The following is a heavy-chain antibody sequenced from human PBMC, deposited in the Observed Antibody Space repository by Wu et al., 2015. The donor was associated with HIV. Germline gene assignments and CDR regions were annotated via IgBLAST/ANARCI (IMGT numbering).Heavy chain of an antibody. J-gene: IGHJ4*02. D-gene: IGHD2-15*01. V-gene: IGHV1-8*01. CDR3: ARGAAFRAELDY. CDR2: MNSNRGNT. CDR1: GNSFISYD. Sequence: QLQLGQSGAEVKKPGASVKVSCKASGNSFISYDIHWVRQATGQGLEWMGWMNSNRGNTGYAQKFQGRVTMTRNTSISTAYMELSSLRSEDTAVYYCARGAAFRAELDYWGQGTLVTVSS.